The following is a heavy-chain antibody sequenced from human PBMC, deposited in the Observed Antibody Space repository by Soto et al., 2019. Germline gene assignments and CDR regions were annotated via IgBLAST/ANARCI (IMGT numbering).Heavy chain of an antibody. CDR2: IDPSGGGT. CDR3: ARDRVDCSGGNCWRSVEDT. Sequence: QVQLVQSGAEVKKPGASVKVSCKASGYTFTSYYMHWVRQAPGQGLEWMGIIDPSGGGTSYAQKCKGRRTMTRDTSTTTVYMELSSLRSEDTAVYYCARDRVDCSGGNCWRSVEDTWGQGTLVTVSS. CDR1: GYTFTSYY. D-gene: IGHD2-15*01. V-gene: IGHV1-46*01. J-gene: IGHJ5*02.